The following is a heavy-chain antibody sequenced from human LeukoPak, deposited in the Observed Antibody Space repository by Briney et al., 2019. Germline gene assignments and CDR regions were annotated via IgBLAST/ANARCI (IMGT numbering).Heavy chain of an antibody. V-gene: IGHV3-30-3*01. J-gene: IGHJ3*02. CDR3: ARERQDTVIHSGAFDI. Sequence: GGSLRLSCAASGCTFSDYFMHWVRQAPGKGLEWVADIASDGSHTFYVESVKGRFTISRDNSKNTLYLQMNSLGPEDTAVYFCARERQDTVIHSGAFDIWGQGTMVTVSS. CDR2: IASDGSHT. CDR1: GCTFSDYF. D-gene: IGHD2-21*02.